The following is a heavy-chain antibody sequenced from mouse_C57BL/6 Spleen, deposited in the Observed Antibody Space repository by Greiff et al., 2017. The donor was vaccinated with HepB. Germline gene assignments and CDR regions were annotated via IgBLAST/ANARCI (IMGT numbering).Heavy chain of an antibody. CDR2: IWSGGST. CDR1: GFSLTSYG. Sequence: QVQLQQSGPGLVQPSQSLSITCTVSGFSLTSYGVHWVRQSPGKGLEWLGVIWSGGSTDYNAAFISRLSISKDNSKSQVFFKMNSLQADDTAIYYCARPSLSRGYFDVWGTGTTVTVSS. D-gene: IGHD2-3*01. V-gene: IGHV2-2*01. CDR3: ARPSLSRGYFDV. J-gene: IGHJ1*03.